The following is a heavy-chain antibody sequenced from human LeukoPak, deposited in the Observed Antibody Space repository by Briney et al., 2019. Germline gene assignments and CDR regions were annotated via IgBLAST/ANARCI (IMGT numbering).Heavy chain of an antibody. V-gene: IGHV1-2*02. CDR3: ARYYGDYAGLWFDP. CDR2: INPNSGGT. J-gene: IGHJ5*02. CDR1: GYTFTGYY. Sequence: GASVKVSCKASGYTFTGYYMHWVRQAPGQGLEWMGWINPNSGGTNYAQKFQGRVTMTRDTSISTAYMELSRLRSDDTAVYYCARYYGDYAGLWFDPWGQGTLVTVSS. D-gene: IGHD4-17*01.